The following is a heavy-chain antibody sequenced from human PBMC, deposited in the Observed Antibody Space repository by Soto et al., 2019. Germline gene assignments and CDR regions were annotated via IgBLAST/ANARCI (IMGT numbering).Heavy chain of an antibody. J-gene: IGHJ1*01. D-gene: IGHD3-10*01. CDR3: AIAHGGEYFRH. CDR2: ISSSDRTT. Sequence: GGSLRLSCAASGFTFSDYYMGWIRQAPGKGLEWVSYISSSDRTTYYADSVKGRFTISRDNAKNSLYLQMNSLRAEDTAVYYCAIAHGGEYFRHWGQGTLVTVSS. V-gene: IGHV3-11*01. CDR1: GFTFSDYY.